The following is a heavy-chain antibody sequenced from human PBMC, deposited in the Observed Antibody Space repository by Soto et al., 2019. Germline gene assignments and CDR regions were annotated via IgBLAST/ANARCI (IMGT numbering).Heavy chain of an antibody. D-gene: IGHD3-10*01. Sequence: SVKVSCKASGGTFSSYTISWVRQAPGQGLEWMGRIIPILGIANYAQKFQGRVTITADKSTSTAYMELSSLRSEDTAVYYCARIASMVRGRLRDYYYYMDVWGKGTTVTVSS. J-gene: IGHJ6*03. V-gene: IGHV1-69*02. CDR1: GGTFSSYT. CDR2: IIPILGIA. CDR3: ARIASMVRGRLRDYYYYMDV.